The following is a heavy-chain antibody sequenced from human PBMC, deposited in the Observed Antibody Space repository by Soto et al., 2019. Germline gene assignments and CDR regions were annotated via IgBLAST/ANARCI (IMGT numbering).Heavy chain of an antibody. V-gene: IGHV3-23*01. CDR1: GFTFSSYA. CDR3: AKHKKSAYGDYDAFDI. Sequence: GGSLRLSCAASGFTFSSYAMSWVRQAPGKGLEWVSAISGSGGSTYYADSVKGRFTISRDNSKNTLYLQMNSLRAEDTAVYYCAKHKKSAYGDYDAFDIWGQGTMVTVSS. D-gene: IGHD4-17*01. CDR2: ISGSGGST. J-gene: IGHJ3*02.